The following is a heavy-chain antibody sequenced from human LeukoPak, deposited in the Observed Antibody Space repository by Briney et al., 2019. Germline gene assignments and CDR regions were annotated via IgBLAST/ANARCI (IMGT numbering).Heavy chain of an antibody. V-gene: IGHV1-69*04. CDR1: GGTFISYA. J-gene: IGHJ5*02. CDR3: AMYFDSSGYQNWFDP. Sequence: GASVKVSCKASGGTFISYAISWVRQAPGQGLEWMGRIIPILGIANYAQKFQGRVTITTDKSTSTAYMELSSLRSEDTAVYYCAMYFDSSGYQNWFDPWGQGTLVTVSS. CDR2: IIPILGIA. D-gene: IGHD3-22*01.